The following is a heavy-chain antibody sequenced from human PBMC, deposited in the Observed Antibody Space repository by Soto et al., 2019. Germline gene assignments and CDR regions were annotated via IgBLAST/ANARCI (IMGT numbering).Heavy chain of an antibody. CDR3: ARDAWDCSGASCYSFDY. J-gene: IGHJ4*02. Sequence: QVQLVQSGAEVKKPGASVKVSCKASSYSYGISWVRQAPGQGLEWLGWISAYNGGTNYAQKFRARLTLTTDTSTRTAYMELRSLRSDDTAVYYCARDAWDCSGASCYSFDYWGQGTLVTVSS. CDR2: ISAYNGGT. CDR1: SYSYG. V-gene: IGHV1-18*01. D-gene: IGHD2-15*01.